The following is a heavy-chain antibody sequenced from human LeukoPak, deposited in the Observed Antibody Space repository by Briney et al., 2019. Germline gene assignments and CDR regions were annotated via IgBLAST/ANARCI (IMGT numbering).Heavy chain of an antibody. V-gene: IGHV3-9*03. J-gene: IGHJ6*03. CDR3: AAAAQYYYMDV. D-gene: IGHD2-2*01. CDR2: ISWNSGSI. Sequence: QPGGSLRLSCAASGFTFDDYAMHWVRQAPGKGLEWVSGISWNSGSIGYADSVKGRFTISRDNAKNSLYLQMNSLRAEDMALYYCAAAAQYYYMDVWGKGTTVTVSS. CDR1: GFTFDDYA.